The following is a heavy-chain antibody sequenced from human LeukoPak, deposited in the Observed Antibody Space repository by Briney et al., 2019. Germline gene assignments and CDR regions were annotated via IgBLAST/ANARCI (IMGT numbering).Heavy chain of an antibody. J-gene: IGHJ6*02. Sequence: GGSLRLSCAASGFTFSSYWMSWVRQAPGKGLEWVANIKQDGSEKYYVDSVKGRFTISRDNAKNSLYLQMNSLRAEDTAVYYCARERYYDFWSGYYYGMDAWGQGTTVTVSS. CDR3: ARERYYDFWSGYYYGMDA. V-gene: IGHV3-7*03. CDR2: IKQDGSEK. CDR1: GFTFSSYW. D-gene: IGHD3-3*01.